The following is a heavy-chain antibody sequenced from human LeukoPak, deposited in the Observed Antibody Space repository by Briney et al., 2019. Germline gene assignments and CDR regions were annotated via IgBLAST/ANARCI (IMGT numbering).Heavy chain of an antibody. Sequence: GESLKISCKGSGYSFTSYWIGWVRQMPGKGLEWMGIIYPGDSDTRYSPSFQGQVTISADKSISTAYLQWSSLKASDTATYYCARQDYGGNLFSGMDVWGQGTTVTVSS. CDR1: GYSFTSYW. V-gene: IGHV5-51*01. CDR2: IYPGDSDT. J-gene: IGHJ6*02. D-gene: IGHD4-23*01. CDR3: ARQDYGGNLFSGMDV.